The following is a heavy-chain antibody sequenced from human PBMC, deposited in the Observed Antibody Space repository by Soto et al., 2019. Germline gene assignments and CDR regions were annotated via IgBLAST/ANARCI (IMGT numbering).Heavy chain of an antibody. V-gene: IGHV3-74*01. CDR2: INSDGSST. CDR1: GFTFSSYW. J-gene: IGHJ5*02. CDR3: VIGWDTTNFDP. D-gene: IGHD5-18*01. Sequence: GGSLRLSCAASGFTFSSYWMHWVRQAPGKGLVWVSRINSDGSSTSYADSVKGRFTISRDNAKNTLYLQMNSLRVEDTAVYYCVIGWDTTNFDPWGQGTLVTVSS.